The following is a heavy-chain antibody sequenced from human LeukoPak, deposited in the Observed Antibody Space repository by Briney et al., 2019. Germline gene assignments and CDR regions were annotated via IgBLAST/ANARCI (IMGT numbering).Heavy chain of an antibody. CDR1: GGSISSYY. Sequence: SETLSLTCTVSGGSISSYYWSWIRQPAGKGLEWIGRIYTSGSTNYNPSLKSRFTMSVDTSKNQFSLKLSSVTAADTAVYYCVRVEVEPPWYYMDVWGKGTTVTVSS. V-gene: IGHV4-4*07. D-gene: IGHD1-1*01. CDR2: IYTSGST. J-gene: IGHJ6*03. CDR3: VRVEVEPPWYYMDV.